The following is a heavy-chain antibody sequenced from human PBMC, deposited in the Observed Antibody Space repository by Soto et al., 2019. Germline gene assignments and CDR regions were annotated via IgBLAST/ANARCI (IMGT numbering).Heavy chain of an antibody. CDR1: GFTYNTYG. V-gene: IGHV3-33*01. CDR3: ARDAGIVVAGTRGIAY. D-gene: IGHD6-19*01. J-gene: IGHJ4*02. Sequence: PGGSLRLSCAASGFTYNTYGIHWVRQAPGKGLEWVTLIWYDGSNQYYADSVKGRFTISRDNSKDTVYLQMNSLSAEDTAVYYCARDAGIVVAGTRGIAYRGQGTLVTVSS. CDR2: IWYDGSNQ.